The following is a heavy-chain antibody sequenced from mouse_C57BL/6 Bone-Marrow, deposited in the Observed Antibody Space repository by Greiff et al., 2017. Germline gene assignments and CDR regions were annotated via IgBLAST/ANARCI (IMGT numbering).Heavy chain of an antibody. J-gene: IGHJ4*01. CDR3: GRKSDYCAMDY. CDR2: IWNGGST. CDR1: GFSLTSYG. V-gene: IGHV2-2*01. Sequence: VQLQQSGPGLVQPSQSLSITCTVSGFSLTSYGVHWVRQSPGKGLEWLGAIWNGGSTDYNAAFIYRLCTSTGDSKSHDFFTMNSLQADDTAIYYCGRKSDYCAMDYWGQGTSLTVSS.